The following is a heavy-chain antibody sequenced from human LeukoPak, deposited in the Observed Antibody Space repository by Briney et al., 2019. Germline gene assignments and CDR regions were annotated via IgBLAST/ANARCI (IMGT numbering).Heavy chain of an antibody. Sequence: SETLSLTCTVSGGSISSSSYYWGWIRQPPGKGLEWIGSIYYSGSTYYNPSLKSRVTISVDTSKNQFSLKLSSVTAADTAVYYCALQQAGETTVTQQDIWGQGTMVTVSS. CDR3: ALQQAGETTVTQQDI. J-gene: IGHJ3*02. CDR2: IYYSGST. V-gene: IGHV4-39*01. CDR1: GGSISSSSYY. D-gene: IGHD4-17*01.